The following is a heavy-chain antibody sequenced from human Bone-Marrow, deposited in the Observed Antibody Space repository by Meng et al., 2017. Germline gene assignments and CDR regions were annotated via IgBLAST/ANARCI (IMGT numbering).Heavy chain of an antibody. D-gene: IGHD5-18*01. J-gene: IGHJ5*02. CDR2: MNPNSGNT. CDR1: GYTVSSYD. V-gene: IGHV1-8*01. CDR3: ARRRIQSTNWFDP. Sequence: QAQLGQSGSELEKPGASVKVSCKASGYTVSSYDINWVRQATGQGLEWRGWMNPNSGNTGYAQKFQGRVTMTRNTSISTAYMELSSLRSEDTAVYYCARRRIQSTNWFDPWGQGTLVTVSS.